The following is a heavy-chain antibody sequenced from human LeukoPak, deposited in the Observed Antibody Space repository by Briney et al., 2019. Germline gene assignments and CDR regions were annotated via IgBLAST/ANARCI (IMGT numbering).Heavy chain of an antibody. CDR2: VNHSGST. Sequence: PSETLALTCAVYGGSFSGYYWSWIRQPPRKGLDLIGEVNHSGSTNYNPSLKSRVTISVDTANNQFSLTLSSVTAADTAVYYCARGRYGGNFYYYYGMDVWGQGTTVTVSS. D-gene: IGHD4-23*01. J-gene: IGHJ6*02. V-gene: IGHV4-34*01. CDR3: ARGRYGGNFYYYYGMDV. CDR1: GGSFSGYY.